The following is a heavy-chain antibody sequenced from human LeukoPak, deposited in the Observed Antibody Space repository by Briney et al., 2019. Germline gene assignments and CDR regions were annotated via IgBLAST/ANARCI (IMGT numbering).Heavy chain of an antibody. CDR2: INHSGST. V-gene: IGHV4-34*01. CDR1: GGSFSGYY. CDR3: ARGVAARDLGSYYYYYYMDV. Sequence: SETLSLTCAVYGGSFSGYYWSWIRQPPGKGLEWIGEINHSGSTNYNPSLKSRVTISVDTSKNQFSLKLSSVTAADTAVYYCARGVAARDLGSYYYYYYMDVWGKGTTVTVSS. J-gene: IGHJ6*03. D-gene: IGHD6-6*01.